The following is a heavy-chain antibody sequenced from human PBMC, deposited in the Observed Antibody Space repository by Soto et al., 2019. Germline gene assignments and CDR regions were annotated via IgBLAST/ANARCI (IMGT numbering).Heavy chain of an antibody. Sequence: GGSLRPSCAASGFTFSTYAMNWVRQAPGKGLEWVSTSSVSGDSAFVADSVRGRFTISRANSKNTVYLQMNSLRADDTAMYYCATRHLSYCSGGTCNHFDFWGQGTLVTVSS. CDR1: GFTFSTYA. CDR3: ATRHLSYCSGGTCNHFDF. J-gene: IGHJ4*02. CDR2: SSVSGDSA. D-gene: IGHD2-15*01. V-gene: IGHV3-23*01.